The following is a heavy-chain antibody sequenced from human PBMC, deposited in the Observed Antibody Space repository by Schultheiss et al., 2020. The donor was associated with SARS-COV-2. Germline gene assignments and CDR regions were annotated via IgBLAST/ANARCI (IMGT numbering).Heavy chain of an antibody. D-gene: IGHD1-26*01. CDR1: GFSFSSYV. CDR3: ARDRQHSGSCDY. CDR2: IKGDTSEI. Sequence: GGSLRLSCAASGFSFSSYVMSWVRQAPGKGLEWVANIKGDTSEIYYVDSVKGRFTISRDNTQNSLFLQMNNLRAEDTAVYYCARDRQHSGSCDYWGQGTLVTVSS. V-gene: IGHV3-7*03. J-gene: IGHJ4*02.